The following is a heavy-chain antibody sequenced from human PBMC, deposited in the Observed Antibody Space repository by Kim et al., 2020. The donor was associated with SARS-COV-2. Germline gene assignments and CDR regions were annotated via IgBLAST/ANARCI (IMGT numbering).Heavy chain of an antibody. Sequence: QKFQGRVTITADESTSTAYMELSSLRSEDTAVYYCARRYYYDSSGYSLGYWGQGTLVTVSS. V-gene: IGHV1-69*01. CDR3: ARRYYYDSSGYSLGY. J-gene: IGHJ4*02. D-gene: IGHD3-22*01.